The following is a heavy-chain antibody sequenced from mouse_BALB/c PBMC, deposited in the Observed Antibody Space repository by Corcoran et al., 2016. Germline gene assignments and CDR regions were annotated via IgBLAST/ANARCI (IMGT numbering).Heavy chain of an antibody. J-gene: IGHJ2*01. CDR3: ARSNFNFDY. D-gene: IGHD4-1*01. CDR2: IDPFNGGT. V-gene: IGHV1S135*01. Sequence: EIQLQQSGPELKKPGASVKTSCKSSGYLFTSYYMHWVKQSHGKSLEGIGYIDPFNGGTSYNQKFKGKATLTVDKSSSTAYMHLSSLTSEDSAVYYCARSNFNFDYWGQGTTLTVSS. CDR1: GYLFTSYY.